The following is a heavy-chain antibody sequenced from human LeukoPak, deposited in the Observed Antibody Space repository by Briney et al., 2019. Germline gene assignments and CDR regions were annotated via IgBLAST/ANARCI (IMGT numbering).Heavy chain of an antibody. CDR2: IKSNTDGGTT. CDR3: VTEGYDFWGGSGDY. D-gene: IGHD3-3*01. Sequence: PGGSLRLSCAASGFTFSSYEMNWVRQAPGKGLEWVGRIKSNTDGGTTDYAAPVKGRFVISKDDSEETVYLQMNSLKIEDTAVYYCVTEGYDFWGGSGDYWGQGTLVTVSS. V-gene: IGHV3-15*01. J-gene: IGHJ4*02. CDR1: GFTFSSYE.